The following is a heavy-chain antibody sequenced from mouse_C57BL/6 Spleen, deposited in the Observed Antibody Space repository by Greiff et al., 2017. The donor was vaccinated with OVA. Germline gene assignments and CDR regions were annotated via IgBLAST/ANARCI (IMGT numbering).Heavy chain of an antibody. J-gene: IGHJ4*01. CDR3: ARTSVHAMDY. Sequence: DVHLVESGGGLVKPGGSLKLSCAASGFTFSDYGMHWVRQAPEKGLEWVAYISSGSSTIYYADTVKGRFTISRDNAKNTLFLQMTSLRSEDTAMYYCARTSVHAMDYWGQGTSVTVSS. CDR2: ISSGSSTI. D-gene: IGHD3-1*01. V-gene: IGHV5-17*01. CDR1: GFTFSDYG.